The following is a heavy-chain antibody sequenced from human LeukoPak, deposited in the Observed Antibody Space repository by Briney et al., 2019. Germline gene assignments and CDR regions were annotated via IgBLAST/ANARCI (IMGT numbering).Heavy chain of an antibody. CDR1: GFTFSSYG. D-gene: IGHD6-6*01. Sequence: GRSLRLSCAASGFTFSSYGMHWVRQAPGKGLEWVAVIWYDGSNKYYADSVKGRFTISRDNSKNTLYLQMNSLRAEVAAVYYCAKEGLAARNAFDIWGQGTMVTVSS. CDR3: AKEGLAARNAFDI. V-gene: IGHV3-33*06. CDR2: IWYDGSNK. J-gene: IGHJ3*02.